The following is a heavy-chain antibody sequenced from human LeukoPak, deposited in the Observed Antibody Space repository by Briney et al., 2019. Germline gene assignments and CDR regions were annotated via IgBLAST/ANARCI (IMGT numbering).Heavy chain of an antibody. V-gene: IGHV4-34*01. Sequence: SVTLSVTCAVYGGCFSGYYWIGMGQAPGKGLEWIGEINHSGTPNYNPSLKSRVTISVDTSKNQFSLKLSSVTAADTAVYYCARSGWSYFDYWGQGTLVTVSS. J-gene: IGHJ4*02. CDR1: GGCFSGYY. CDR2: INHSGTP. CDR3: ARSGWSYFDY. D-gene: IGHD6-19*01.